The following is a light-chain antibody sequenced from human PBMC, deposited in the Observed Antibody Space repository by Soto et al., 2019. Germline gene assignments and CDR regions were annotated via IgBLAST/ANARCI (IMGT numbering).Light chain of an antibody. V-gene: IGKV1-39*01. Sequence: DIQMTQSPSSLSASVGDRVTITCRASQSISRNLNWYQHKPGKAPKLLYAASSLQNGVPSRFSGGGSGTEFTLSISSLQPEDFGTYYCQQSYTTASITFGQGTRLEIK. CDR1: QSISRN. J-gene: IGKJ5*01. CDR3: QQSYTTASIT. CDR2: AAS.